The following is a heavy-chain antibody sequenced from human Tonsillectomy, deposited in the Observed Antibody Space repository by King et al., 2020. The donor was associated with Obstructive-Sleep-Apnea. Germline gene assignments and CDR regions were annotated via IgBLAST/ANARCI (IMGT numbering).Heavy chain of an antibody. V-gene: IGHV3-66*01. Sequence: VQLVESGGGLVQPGGSLRLSCAASGFTVSSNYMSWVRQAPGKGLEWVSVIYSGGSTYYADSVKGRFTISRDNSKNTLYLQMNRLRAEDTAVYYCARSALTIFGVVIDWYFDLWGRGTLVTVSS. CDR2: IYSGGST. CDR3: ARSALTIFGVVIDWYFDL. CDR1: GFTVSSNY. D-gene: IGHD3-3*01. J-gene: IGHJ2*01.